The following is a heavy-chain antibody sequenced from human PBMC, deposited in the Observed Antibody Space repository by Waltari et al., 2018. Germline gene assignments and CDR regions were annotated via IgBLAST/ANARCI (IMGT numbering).Heavy chain of an antibody. V-gene: IGHV1-24*01. CDR1: GGTFSSYA. D-gene: IGHD3-10*01. Sequence: QVQLVQSGAEVKKPGSSVKVSCQASGGTFSSYAISWVRQAPGQGLEWMGGFDPEDGETIYAQKFQGRVTMTEDTSTDTAYMELSSLRSEDTAMYYCATDRYYYGSGSGFGYWGQGTLVTVSS. CDR2: FDPEDGET. J-gene: IGHJ4*02. CDR3: ATDRYYYGSGSGFGY.